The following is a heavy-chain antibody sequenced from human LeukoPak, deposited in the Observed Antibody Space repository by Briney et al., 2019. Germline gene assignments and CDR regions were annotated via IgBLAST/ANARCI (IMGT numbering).Heavy chain of an antibody. D-gene: IGHD1-20*01. J-gene: IGHJ6*03. CDR1: GGTFSSYA. CDR3: ARDPQYNWNRYYYYYYMDV. CDR2: INPSGGST. V-gene: IGHV1-46*01. Sequence: ASVKVSCKASGGTFSSYAISWVRQAPGQGLEWMGIINPSGGSTSYAQKFQGRVTMTRDMSTSTVYMELSSLRSEDTAVYYCARDPQYNWNRYYYYYYMDVWGKGTTVTVSS.